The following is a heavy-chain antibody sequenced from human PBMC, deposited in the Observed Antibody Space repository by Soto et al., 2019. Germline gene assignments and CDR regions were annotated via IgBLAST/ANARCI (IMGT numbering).Heavy chain of an antibody. CDR1: GFTFGDYA. Sequence: GGSLRLSCTASGFTFGDYAMSWFRQAPGKGLEWVGFIRSKAYGGTTEYAASVKGRFTISRNDSKSIAYLQMNSLKTEDTAVYYCTRVQHITIFGVVIIAGPFDYWGQGTLVTVSS. CDR3: TRVQHITIFGVVIIAGPFDY. J-gene: IGHJ4*02. D-gene: IGHD3-3*01. V-gene: IGHV3-49*03. CDR2: IRSKAYGGTT.